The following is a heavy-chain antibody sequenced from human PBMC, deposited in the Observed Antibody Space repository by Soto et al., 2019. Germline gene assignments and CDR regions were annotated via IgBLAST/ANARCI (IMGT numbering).Heavy chain of an antibody. D-gene: IGHD2-2*01. CDR2: SSSNGGAP. J-gene: IGHJ3*01. Sequence: EVLLLESGGGLVQPGGSLRLSCAASGFTFRSYAMNWVRQAPGKGLEWVSVSSSNGGAPHFADSVKRRFTISRDNSKNSLYPQLNSLRAESTATYYCGKGRTASTIVGVCRTGAFDAGGLGTMVTVSS. V-gene: IGHV3-23*01. CDR3: GKGRTASTIVGVCRTGAFDA. CDR1: GFTFRSYA.